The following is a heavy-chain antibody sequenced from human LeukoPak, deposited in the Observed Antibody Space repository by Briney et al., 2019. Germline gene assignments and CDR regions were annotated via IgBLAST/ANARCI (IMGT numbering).Heavy chain of an antibody. CDR3: AHSSRSPAGWNFDY. D-gene: IGHD1-1*01. CDR1: GFSIGTSGVG. CDR2: IYWNDDK. V-gene: IGHV2-5*01. J-gene: IGHJ4*02. Sequence: ESGPTLVKPTQTLPLTCTFSGFSIGTSGVGVGWIPPPPGKALEWLSLIYWNDDKRYSPSLKSRLTITKDTSKNQVVLTMTNMDPVDTATYYCAHSSRSPAGWNFDYWGQGTLVTVSS.